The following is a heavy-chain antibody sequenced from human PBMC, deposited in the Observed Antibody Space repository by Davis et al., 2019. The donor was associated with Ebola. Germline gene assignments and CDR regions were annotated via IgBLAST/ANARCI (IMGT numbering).Heavy chain of an antibody. CDR1: GFVFSSYV. J-gene: IGHJ6*04. Sequence: GGSLRLSCAASGFVFSSYVMSWVRRAPGKGMEWVSTLGLSADTSYADSVKGRFTISRDNAKNSLHLQMNSLRAEDTAVYYCARDRVSLEFSRWYVYYYYYGMDVWGEGTTVTVSS. D-gene: IGHD6-13*01. CDR2: LGLSADT. CDR3: ARDRVSLEFSRWYVYYYYYGMDV. V-gene: IGHV3-21*04.